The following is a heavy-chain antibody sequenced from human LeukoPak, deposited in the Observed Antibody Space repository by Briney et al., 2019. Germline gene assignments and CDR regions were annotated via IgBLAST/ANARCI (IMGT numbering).Heavy chain of an antibody. V-gene: IGHV3-15*01. CDR1: GFTFSNAW. CDR2: IKSKTDGGTT. D-gene: IGHD3-22*01. Sequence: GGSLRLSCAASGFTFSNAWMSWVRQAPGKGLEWVGRIKSKTDGGTTDYAAPVKGRFTISRDDSKNTLYLQMNSLKTEDTAVYYCAKEGIGNYYDSSGYLRDAFDIWGQGTMVTVSS. CDR3: AKEGIGNYYDSSGYLRDAFDI. J-gene: IGHJ3*02.